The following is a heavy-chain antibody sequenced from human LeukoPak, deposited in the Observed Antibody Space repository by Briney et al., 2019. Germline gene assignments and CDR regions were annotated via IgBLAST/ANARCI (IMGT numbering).Heavy chain of an antibody. CDR1: GYSISNGYY. Sequence: SETLSLTCTVSGYSISNGYYWGWIRQPPGKGLEWIGSIYHSGSICYNPSLKSRVTISVDTSKNQFSLKLSSVTAADTAVYYCARRPRDCSSTSCFFDAFDIWGQGTMVTVS. CDR3: ARRPRDCSSTSCFFDAFDI. V-gene: IGHV4-38-2*02. CDR2: IYHSGSI. J-gene: IGHJ3*02. D-gene: IGHD2-2*01.